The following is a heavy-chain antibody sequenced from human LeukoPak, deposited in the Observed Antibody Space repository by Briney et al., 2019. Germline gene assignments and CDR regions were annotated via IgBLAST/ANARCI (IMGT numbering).Heavy chain of an antibody. CDR1: GFTFSSYA. V-gene: IGHV3-23*01. CDR2: SSGGSGST. D-gene: IGHD3-10*01. J-gene: IGHJ4*02. Sequence: AGGSLRLSCAASGFTFSSYAMSWVRQAPGKGLEWVSGSSGGSGSTYYADSVKGRFTISRDNSKNTLYLQMNSLRAEDTAIYYCAKFGYYGSGTLYYFDYWGQGTLVTVSS. CDR3: AKFGYYGSGTLYYFDY.